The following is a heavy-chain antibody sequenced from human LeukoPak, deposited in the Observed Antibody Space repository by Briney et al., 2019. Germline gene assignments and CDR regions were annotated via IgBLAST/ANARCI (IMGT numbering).Heavy chain of an antibody. CDR3: ARGDPGTSNISHYYYYYYMDV. CDR1: GYTFTGYY. D-gene: IGHD2-2*01. CDR2: INPNSGGT. V-gene: IGHV1-2*06. Sequence: ASVKVSCKASGYTFTGYYMHWVRQAPGQGLEWMGRINPNSGGTNYAEKFQGRVTMTRDTSTSTAYMELSRLRSDDTAVYYRARGDPGTSNISHYYYYYYMDVWGKGTTVTVSS. J-gene: IGHJ6*03.